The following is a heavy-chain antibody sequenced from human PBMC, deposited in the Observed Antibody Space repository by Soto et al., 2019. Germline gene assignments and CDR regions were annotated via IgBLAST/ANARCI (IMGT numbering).Heavy chain of an antibody. CDR2: IYYSGST. Sequence: SETLSLTCTVSGGSISSYYWSWIRQPPGKGLEWIGYIYYSGSTNYNPSLKSRVTISVDTSKNQFSLKLSSVTAADTAVYYCARVEYYGSGSYSFDYWGQGTLVTVPQ. J-gene: IGHJ4*02. D-gene: IGHD3-10*01. CDR1: GGSISSYY. V-gene: IGHV4-59*01. CDR3: ARVEYYGSGSYSFDY.